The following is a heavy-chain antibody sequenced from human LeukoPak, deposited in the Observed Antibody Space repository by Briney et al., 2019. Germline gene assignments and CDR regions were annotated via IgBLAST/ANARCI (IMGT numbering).Heavy chain of an antibody. V-gene: IGHV1-2*06. CDR3: ARDLYYSSSSPRSFDY. J-gene: IGHJ4*02. D-gene: IGHD6-6*01. Sequence: ASVNVSCKASGYTFTGFDMHSVRQSGGPGLKYRGRLNLNIAGANSAQTFQARGTMTRDTSISTAYMELSRLRSDDTAMYYCARDLYYSSSSPRSFDYWGQGTMVTVSS. CDR1: GYTFTGFD. CDR2: LNLNIAGA.